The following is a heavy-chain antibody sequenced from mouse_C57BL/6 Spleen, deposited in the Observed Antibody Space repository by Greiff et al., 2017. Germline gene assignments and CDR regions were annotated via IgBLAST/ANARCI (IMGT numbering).Heavy chain of an antibody. CDR2: IYPGDGDT. J-gene: IGHJ1*03. CDR1: GYAFSSYW. D-gene: IGHD1-1*01. CDR3: ARSRVITTVVANWYFDV. Sequence: QVQLQQSGAELVKPGASVKISCKASGYAFSSYWMNWVKQRPGKGLEWIGQIYPGDGDTNYNGKFKGKATLTADKSSSTAYMQLSSLTSEDSAVYFCARSRVITTVVANWYFDVWGTGTTVTVSS. V-gene: IGHV1-80*01.